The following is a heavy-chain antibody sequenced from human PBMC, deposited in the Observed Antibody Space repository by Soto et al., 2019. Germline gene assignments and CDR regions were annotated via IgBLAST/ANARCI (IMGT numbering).Heavy chain of an antibody. CDR1: GYSISSCYY. D-gene: IGHD6-19*01. Sequence: SETLSLTCAVSGYSISSCYYWGWIRQPPLKVLEWIGSIYHNGRTYYNPSLKSRIIISVDTSKNQFSLKLTSVTAADTAVHYCARVDGGSAGAGVVAYWGDVTPVTVSS. J-gene: IGHJ4*01. V-gene: IGHV4-38-2*01. CDR3: ARVDGGSAGAGVVAY. CDR2: IYHNGRT.